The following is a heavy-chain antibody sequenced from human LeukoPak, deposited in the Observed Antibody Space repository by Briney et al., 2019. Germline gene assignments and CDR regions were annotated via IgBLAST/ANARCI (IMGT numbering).Heavy chain of an antibody. CDR2: IYSAGST. CDR3: ARAGYCGSTSCYRALDY. J-gene: IGHJ4*02. D-gene: IGHD2-2*02. CDR1: GFTVSNSY. V-gene: IGHV3-66*01. Sequence: GGSLRLSCAASGFTVSNSYVTWVRQAPGKGLEWVSLIYSAGSTYYADSVKGRFTVSRDNSKNTVYLQMNSLRAEDTAVYYCARAGYCGSTSCYRALDYWGQGTLVTVPS.